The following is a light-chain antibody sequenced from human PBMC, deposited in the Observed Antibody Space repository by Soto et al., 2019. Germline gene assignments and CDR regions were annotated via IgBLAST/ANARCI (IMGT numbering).Light chain of an antibody. J-gene: IGKJ1*01. CDR2: DAS. CDR1: QSVNTW. V-gene: IGKV1-5*01. Sequence: DIQMTQSPSTLSASVGDRVTITCRASQSVNTWLAWYQQKPGKAPKILIYDASDLESGVPSRFSGSGSGTEFTLTINSLQPDDFAAYYCQQYHAYSRTVGQGTKVEIK. CDR3: QQYHAYSRT.